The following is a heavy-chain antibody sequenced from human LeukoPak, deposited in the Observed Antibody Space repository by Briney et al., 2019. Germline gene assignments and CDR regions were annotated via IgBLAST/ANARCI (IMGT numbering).Heavy chain of an antibody. J-gene: IGHJ4*02. V-gene: IGHV4-59*08. CDR3: ARRGSNWGYYFDY. D-gene: IGHD7-27*01. CDR2: ISYSGST. CDR1: GGSISSYY. Sequence: PSETLSLTCTVSGGSISSYYWSWIRQPPGKGLEWIGYISYSGSTNYNPSLKSRVTISVDTSKNQFSLKLSSVTAADTAVYYCARRGSNWGYYFDYWGQGTPVTVSS.